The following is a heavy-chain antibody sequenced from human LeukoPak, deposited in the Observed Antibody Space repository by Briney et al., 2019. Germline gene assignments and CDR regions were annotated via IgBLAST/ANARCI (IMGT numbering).Heavy chain of an antibody. CDR1: GITFGSYA. CDR3: AKNSGSSYDYYFDS. V-gene: IGHV3-23*01. J-gene: IGHJ4*02. D-gene: IGHD1-26*01. CDR2: ISDSGDNI. Sequence: GGSLSLSCAASGITFGSYAMSWVRQAPGKGLEWVSVISDSGDNIYYADSVKGRFTISRDNSKNTLYLQMNSLRAEDTAVYYCAKNSGSSYDYYFDSWGQGTLVTVSS.